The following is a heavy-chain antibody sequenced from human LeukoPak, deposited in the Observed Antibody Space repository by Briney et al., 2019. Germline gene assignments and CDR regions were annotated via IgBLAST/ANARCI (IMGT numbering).Heavy chain of an antibody. CDR2: ISPSGGST. Sequence: ASVKVSCKASGYTFTSYYMHWVRQAPGQGLEWMGIISPSGGSTSYAQKFQGRVTMTRDTSTSTVYMELSSLRSEDTAVYYCARDWRVTEGDYWGQGTLVTVSS. CDR3: ARDWRVTEGDY. D-gene: IGHD2-21*02. CDR1: GYTFTSYY. J-gene: IGHJ4*02. V-gene: IGHV1-46*01.